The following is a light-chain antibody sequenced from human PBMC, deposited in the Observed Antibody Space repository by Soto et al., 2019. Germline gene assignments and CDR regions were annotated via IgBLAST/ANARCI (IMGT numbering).Light chain of an antibody. V-gene: IGLV2-14*01. J-gene: IGLJ2*01. CDR1: SRDVGGYNY. CDR3: SSYTTSSTLVV. CDR2: DVN. Sequence: QSALTQPASVSGSPGQSITISCTGTSRDVGGYNYVSWYQQHPGKAPKRMIYDVNNRPSGVSNRFSGSKSGNTASLTISGLQAEDEADYYCSSYTTSSTLVVFGGGTQLTVL.